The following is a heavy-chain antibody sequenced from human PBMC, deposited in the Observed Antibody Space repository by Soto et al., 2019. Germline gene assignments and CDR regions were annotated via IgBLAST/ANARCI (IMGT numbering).Heavy chain of an antibody. V-gene: IGHV3-66*01. CDR1: GFTVSSNY. CDR3: ATTINYDYIWGSYRHYYYYYMDV. D-gene: IGHD3-16*02. CDR2: IYSCGST. Sequence: GGSLRLSCAASGFTVSSNYMSWVRQAPGKGLEWVSVIYSCGSTYYADSVKGRFTISRDNSKNTLYLQINSLRAEDTAVYYCATTINYDYIWGSYRHYYYYYMDVWGKGTTVTVSS. J-gene: IGHJ6*03.